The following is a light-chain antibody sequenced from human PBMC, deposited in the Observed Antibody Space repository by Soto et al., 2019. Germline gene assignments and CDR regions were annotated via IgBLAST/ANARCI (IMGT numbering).Light chain of an antibody. V-gene: IGKV1-5*03. Sequence: DIQMTQSPSTLSASVGDTVTVTCRASQSVSGWLAWYQQKPGTPPSLLIYKASNLQSGVPSRFSGSGSGTDFTLTISSLQPDDFATYFCQQYSTYWTFGQGTKVDIK. CDR3: QQYSTYWT. CDR2: KAS. J-gene: IGKJ1*01. CDR1: QSVSGW.